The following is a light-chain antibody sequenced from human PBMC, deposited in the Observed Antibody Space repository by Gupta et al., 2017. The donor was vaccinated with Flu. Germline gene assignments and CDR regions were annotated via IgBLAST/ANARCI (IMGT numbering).Light chain of an antibody. J-gene: IGKJ5*01. V-gene: IGKV1-33*01. CDR2: AAS. CDR1: QDISNY. Sequence: PFSLSASVGDRVTITCQASQDISNYLNWYQQKPGKAPNLLIYAASNLETGVPSRFSGSGSGTDFTFTISSLQPEDIATYYCQQYDNLPPGFGQGTRLEIK. CDR3: QQYDNLPPG.